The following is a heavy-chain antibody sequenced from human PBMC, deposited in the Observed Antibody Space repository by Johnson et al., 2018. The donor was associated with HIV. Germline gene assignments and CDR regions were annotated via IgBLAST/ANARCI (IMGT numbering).Heavy chain of an antibody. V-gene: IGHV3-30*02. D-gene: IGHD5-24*01. CDR1: GFTFSSYG. CDR3: AKTDMAVGAFDI. J-gene: IGHJ3*02. Sequence: VHLVESGGGVVQPGGSLRLSCAASGFTFSSYGMHWVRQAPGKGLEWVAFIRYDGSNKYYTDSVKGRFTISRDNSKNTLYLQMNGLRAEDTAVYYCAKTDMAVGAFDIWGQGTMVTVSS. CDR2: IRYDGSNK.